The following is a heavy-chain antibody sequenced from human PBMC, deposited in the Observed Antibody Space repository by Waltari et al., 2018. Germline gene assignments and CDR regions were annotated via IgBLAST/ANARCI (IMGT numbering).Heavy chain of an antibody. Sequence: EVQLVESGGGLVQPGGSLRLSCAVSGFTFSSYSMNWVRQAPGKGLEWVSYISIRANIIYYADSVKGRFTISRDNARNSLYLQMNSLRAEDTAVYYCARARALEPPDYWGQGTLVTVSS. V-gene: IGHV3-48*01. CDR2: ISIRANII. CDR1: GFTFSSYS. CDR3: ARARALEPPDY. J-gene: IGHJ4*02.